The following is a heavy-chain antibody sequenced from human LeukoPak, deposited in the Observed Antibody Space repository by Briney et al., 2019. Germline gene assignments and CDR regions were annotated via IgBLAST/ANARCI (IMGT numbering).Heavy chain of an antibody. CDR1: GGSISGGGYS. J-gene: IGHJ3*02. Sequence: SETVSLTCAVPGGSISGGGYSWSWIRQPPGKGLEWIGYIYHSGSTYYNPSLKSRVTISVDRSKNQFSLKLSSVTAADTAVYYCARGYMTRGAFDIWGQGTMVTVSS. CDR3: ARGYMTRGAFDI. CDR2: IYHSGST. V-gene: IGHV4-30-2*01. D-gene: IGHD5-12*01.